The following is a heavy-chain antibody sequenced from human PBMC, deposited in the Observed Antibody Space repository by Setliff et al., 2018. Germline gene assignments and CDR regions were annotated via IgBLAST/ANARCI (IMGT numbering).Heavy chain of an antibody. CDR2: IWDDGGDK. J-gene: IGHJ4*02. Sequence: GGSLRLSCAASGFTFSSYRMHWVRQAPGKGLEWVAVIWDDGGDKYHADSVKGRFTISRDNSKNTLYLHMNNLRPEDTALYYCARTCSGSGCYAGLESWGQGTPVTVSS. D-gene: IGHD2-15*01. CDR3: ARTCSGSGCYAGLES. CDR1: GFTFSSYR. V-gene: IGHV3-33*08.